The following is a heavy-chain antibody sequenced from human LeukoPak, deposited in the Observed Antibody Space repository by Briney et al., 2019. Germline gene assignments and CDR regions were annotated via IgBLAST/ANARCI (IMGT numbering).Heavy chain of an antibody. D-gene: IGHD4-17*01. CDR1: GGSFSGYY. V-gene: IGHV4-34*01. Sequence: SETLSLTCAVYGGSFSGYYWSWIRQPPGRGLEWIGEINHSGSTNYNPSLKSRVTISVDTSKNQFSLKLSSVTAADTAVYYCARGRLRMNDYWGQGTLVTVSS. J-gene: IGHJ4*02. CDR3: ARGRLRMNDY. CDR2: INHSGST.